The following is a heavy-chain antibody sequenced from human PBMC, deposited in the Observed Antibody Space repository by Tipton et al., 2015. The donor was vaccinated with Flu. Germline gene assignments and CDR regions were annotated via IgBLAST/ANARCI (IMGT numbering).Heavy chain of an antibody. Sequence: SLRLSCTTSGFTFGDYAMSWVRQAPGKRLEWVSGINWNGGATGYAGSVKGRFTISRDNAKNSLYLQMNSLRAEDTALYHCVRCRGRSDCSTTSIYDYWGQGTLVTVSS. D-gene: IGHD2-2*01. CDR2: INWNGGAT. V-gene: IGHV3-20*01. CDR3: VRCRGRSDCSTTSIYDY. CDR1: GFTFGDYA. J-gene: IGHJ4*02.